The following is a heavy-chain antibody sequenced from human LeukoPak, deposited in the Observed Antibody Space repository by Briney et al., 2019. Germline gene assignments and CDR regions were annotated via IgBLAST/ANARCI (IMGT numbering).Heavy chain of an antibody. CDR3: ARVGLWPAFDI. CDR2: IKQDGSEK. CDR1: GFTFSSHS. Sequence: GGSLRLSCAASGFTFSSHSMTWVRQAPGKGLEWVANIKQDGSEKYYVDSVKGRFTISRDNAKNSLYLQMNSLRAEDTAVYYCARVGLWPAFDIWGQGTMVTVSS. J-gene: IGHJ3*02. D-gene: IGHD3-16*01. V-gene: IGHV3-7*03.